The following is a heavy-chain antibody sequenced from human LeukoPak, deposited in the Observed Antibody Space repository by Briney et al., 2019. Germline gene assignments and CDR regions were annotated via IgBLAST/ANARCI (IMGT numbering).Heavy chain of an antibody. CDR1: GGNLSTYA. J-gene: IGHJ4*02. D-gene: IGHD6-13*01. CDR2: IIPIFGTV. CDR3: TRDAGADGSSWYPPFDY. V-gene: IGHV1-69*05. Sequence: SVKFSCNASGGNLSTYAIRWVRHARRQGIEWMGGIIPIFGTVNYAQQFLGRVTITTAESTRTTYRELSSLGSEETTGHYCTRDAGADGSSWYPPFDYWGQGTLVTVPS.